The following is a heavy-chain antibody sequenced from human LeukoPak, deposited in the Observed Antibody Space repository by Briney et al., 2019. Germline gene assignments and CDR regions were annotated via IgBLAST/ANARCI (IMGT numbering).Heavy chain of an antibody. D-gene: IGHD3-10*01. J-gene: IGHJ4*02. CDR3: ARGSSGSYLTYYFDY. CDR1: GYSFTTYW. V-gene: IGHV5-51*01. Sequence: GESLKISCKGSGYSFTTYWIVWVRQMPGKGLEWMGIIYPGDSDTTYSPSFQGQVTISADKSISTAYLQWSSLKASDTAMYYCARGSSGSYLTYYFDYWGQGTLVTVSS. CDR2: IYPGDSDT.